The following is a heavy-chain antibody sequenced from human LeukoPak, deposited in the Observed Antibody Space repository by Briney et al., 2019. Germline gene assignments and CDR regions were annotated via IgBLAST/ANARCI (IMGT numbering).Heavy chain of an antibody. J-gene: IGHJ3*02. CDR1: GGSINSGSYY. D-gene: IGHD7-27*01. V-gene: IGHV4-61*02. CDR3: ASLGSFDI. Sequence: SETLPLTCTVSGGSINSGSYYWNWIRQPAGKGLEWIGRFYISEGTRYNPSLKSRVTISVDTSKNQFSLRLSSVTAADTAVYYCASLGSFDIWGQGTMVTVSS. CDR2: FYISEGT.